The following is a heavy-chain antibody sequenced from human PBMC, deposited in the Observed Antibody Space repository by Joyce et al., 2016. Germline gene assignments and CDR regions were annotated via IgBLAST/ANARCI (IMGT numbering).Heavy chain of an antibody. Sequence: QVQLQESVPGLVKPLQTLSLTCTVSGESITSVGYYWTWIRQHPGKGLEWIGFISYPGKTFYNPTLKSRLTISADTSKNQFSLKLTSVPAADAAMYYCTRGDYWGQGALVTVSS. V-gene: IGHV4-31*03. J-gene: IGHJ4*02. CDR3: TRGDY. CDR2: ISYPGKT. CDR1: GESITSVGYY.